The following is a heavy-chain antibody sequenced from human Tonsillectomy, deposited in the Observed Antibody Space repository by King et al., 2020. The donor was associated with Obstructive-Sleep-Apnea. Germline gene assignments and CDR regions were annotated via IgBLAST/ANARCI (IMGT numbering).Heavy chain of an antibody. J-gene: IGHJ4*02. V-gene: IGHV1-2*02. D-gene: IGHD3-10*01. CDR2: INPNSGGT. CDR3: ARVGMVREGRPKRRLDY. Sequence: QLVQSGAEVKKPGASVKVSCKASGYTFTGYYMHWVRQAPGQGLEWMGWINPNSGGTNYAQKFQGRVTMTRDTSISTAYMELSRLRSDETAVYYCARVGMVREGRPKRRLDYWGQGTLVTVSS. CDR1: GYTFTGYY.